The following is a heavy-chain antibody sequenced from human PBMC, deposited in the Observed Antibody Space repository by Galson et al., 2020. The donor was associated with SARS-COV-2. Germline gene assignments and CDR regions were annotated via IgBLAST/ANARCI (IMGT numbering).Heavy chain of an antibody. Sequence: ASVKVSCKASGYTFTGYYMHWVRLAPGQGLEWMGWINPNSGGTNYAQKFQGGVTMTRDTSISIAYMELSRLRSDDTAVYYCARDGTAMVTNGFDIWGQGTMVTVSS. V-gene: IGHV1-2*02. CDR1: GYTFTGYY. CDR3: ARDGTAMVTNGFDI. J-gene: IGHJ3*02. CDR2: INPNSGGT. D-gene: IGHD5-18*01.